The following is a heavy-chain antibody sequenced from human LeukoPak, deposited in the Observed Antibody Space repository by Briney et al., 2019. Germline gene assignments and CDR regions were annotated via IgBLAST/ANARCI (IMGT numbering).Heavy chain of an antibody. D-gene: IGHD6-19*01. CDR1: GFTFSDYY. CDR2: ISSSGSTI. J-gene: IGHJ3*02. V-gene: IGHV3-11*01. Sequence: GGSLRLSCAASGFTFSDYYMSWIRQAPGKGLEWVSYISSSGSTIYYADSEKGRFTISRDNAKNSLYLQMNSLRAEDTAVYYCATATVAGTDAFDIWGQGTMVTVSS. CDR3: ATATVAGTDAFDI.